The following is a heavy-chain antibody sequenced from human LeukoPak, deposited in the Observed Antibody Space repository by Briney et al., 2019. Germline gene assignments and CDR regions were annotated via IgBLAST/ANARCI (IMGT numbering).Heavy chain of an antibody. CDR3: AREARGSGRDFDY. V-gene: IGHV3-11*01. CDR1: GFSFSDFY. CDR2: IGSRSKPI. D-gene: IGHD1-26*01. Sequence: SVRLSCAASGFSFSDFYMSWIRQAPGMGREWISYIGSRSKPIYYADSVKGRFTISRDDAKNSMYLQMNSLRDEDTAVYFCAREARGSGRDFDYWGQGILVTVSS. J-gene: IGHJ4*02.